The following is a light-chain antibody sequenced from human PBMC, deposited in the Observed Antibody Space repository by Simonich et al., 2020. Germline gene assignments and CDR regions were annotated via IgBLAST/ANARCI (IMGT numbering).Light chain of an antibody. CDR3: QQYYSTPFT. J-gene: IGKJ3*01. CDR1: QSVLYSSNNKNY. Sequence: DIVMTQSPDSLAVSLGERATINCKSSQSVLYSSNNKNYLAWYQQKPEQPPKRLIYWASTREAGVPDRFSGSGSGTDFTLTISSLQAEDVAVYYCQQYYSTPFTFGPGTKVDIK. V-gene: IGKV4-1*01. CDR2: WAS.